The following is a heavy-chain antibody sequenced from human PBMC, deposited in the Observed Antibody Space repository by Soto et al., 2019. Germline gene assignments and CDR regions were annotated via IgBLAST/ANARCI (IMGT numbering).Heavy chain of an antibody. CDR2: INPNSGGT. J-gene: IGHJ3*02. D-gene: IGHD4-17*01. Sequence: ASVKVSCKASGYTFTGYYMHWVRQAPGQGLEWMGWINPNSGGTNYAQKFQGRVTMTRDTSISTAYMELSRLRSDDTAVYYCARDRLNGYGDLIDAFDIWGQGTMVTV. CDR3: ARDRLNGYGDLIDAFDI. V-gene: IGHV1-2*02. CDR1: GYTFTGYY.